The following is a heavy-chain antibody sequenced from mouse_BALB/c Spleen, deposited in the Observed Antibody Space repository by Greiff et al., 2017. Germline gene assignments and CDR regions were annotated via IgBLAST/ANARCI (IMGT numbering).Heavy chain of an antibody. D-gene: IGHD1-1*01. V-gene: IGHV5-6-4*01. CDR2: ISSGGSYT. CDR3: TRHGDYGTSWFAY. Sequence: EVKVVESGGGLVKPGGSLKLSCAASGFTFSSYTMSWVRQTPEKRLEWVATISSGGSYTYYPDSVKGRFTISRDNAKNTLYLQMSSLKSEDTAMYYCTRHGDYGTSWFAYWGQGTLVTVSA. J-gene: IGHJ3*01. CDR1: GFTFSSYT.